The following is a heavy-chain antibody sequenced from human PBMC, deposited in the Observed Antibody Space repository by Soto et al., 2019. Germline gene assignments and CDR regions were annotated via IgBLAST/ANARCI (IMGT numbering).Heavy chain of an antibody. CDR3: AARHFWSGPWTETRLDY. CDR2: ISHSGST. Sequence: LYLTCAASGESIDSSHWWNWVRQPPGKGLEWIGQISHSGSTNYNPSLTSRVNKSVDKSKNHFSLKLTSVTAADTAVDYCAARHFWSGPWTETRLDYWGQGTLVTVSS. D-gene: IGHD3-3*02. J-gene: IGHJ4*02. V-gene: IGHV4-4*02. CDR1: GESIDSSHW.